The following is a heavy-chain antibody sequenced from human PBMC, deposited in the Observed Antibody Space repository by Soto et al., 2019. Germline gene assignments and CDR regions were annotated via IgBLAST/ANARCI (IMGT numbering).Heavy chain of an antibody. D-gene: IGHD3-16*01. J-gene: IGHJ4*02. Sequence: PGGSLRLSCTASEFTFDDYAMLWVRQAPGKGLEWVSFIRSKAHGGTAEYAASVKGRFTISGDDSKSIAFLQMNSLQTEDTAMYYCTRGLRGGSYFDYWGQGTLVTVSS. CDR1: EFTFDDYA. CDR3: TRGLRGGSYFDY. V-gene: IGHV3-49*04. CDR2: IRSKAHGGTA.